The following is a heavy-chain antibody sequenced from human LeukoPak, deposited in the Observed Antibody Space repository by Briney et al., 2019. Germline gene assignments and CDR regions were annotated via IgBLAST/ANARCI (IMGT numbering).Heavy chain of an antibody. V-gene: IGHV3-30-3*01. D-gene: IGHD3-22*01. CDR1: GFTFSSYA. J-gene: IGHJ4*02. CDR3: AKVRGYYDSSGYYFDY. Sequence: GGSLRLSCAASGFTFSSYAMHWVRQAPDKGLEWVAVISHDGSNKYYADSVKGRFSISRDNSKNTLYLQMNSLRAEDTAVYYCAKVRGYYDSSGYYFDYWGQGTLVTVSS. CDR2: ISHDGSNK.